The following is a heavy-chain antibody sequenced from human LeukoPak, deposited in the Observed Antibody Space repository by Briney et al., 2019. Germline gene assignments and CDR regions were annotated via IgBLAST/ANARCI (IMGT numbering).Heavy chain of an antibody. CDR1: GFTFSTYG. J-gene: IGHJ4*02. CDR3: ATDPGGGSGSPDS. D-gene: IGHD3-10*01. CDR2: IWNDGSNK. V-gene: IGHV3-33*01. Sequence: GGSLRLSCAASGFTFSTYGMHWVRQAPGKGLEWVAVIWNDGSNKYYADSVKGRFTIFRDNSKNTLFLQMNSLRAEDTAVYYCATDPGGGSGSPDSWGQGTLVTVSS.